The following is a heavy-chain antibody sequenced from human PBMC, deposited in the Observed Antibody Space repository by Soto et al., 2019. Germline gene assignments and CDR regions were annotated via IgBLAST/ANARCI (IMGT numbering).Heavy chain of an antibody. CDR3: AKEGGVVATIWCDY. D-gene: IGHD5-12*01. Sequence: PGGSLRLSCAASGLTFSRYAMSWVRQAPGKGLEWVSAISGSGGSTYYADSVKGRFTISRDNSKNTLYLQMNSLRAEDTAVYYCAKEGGVVATIWCDYWGQGTLVTVSS. V-gene: IGHV3-23*01. CDR2: ISGSGGST. CDR1: GLTFSRYA. J-gene: IGHJ4*02.